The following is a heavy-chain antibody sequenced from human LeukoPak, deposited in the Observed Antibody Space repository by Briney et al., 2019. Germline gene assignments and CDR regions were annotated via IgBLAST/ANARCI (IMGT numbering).Heavy chain of an antibody. CDR3: ARAGGSSWYVSLYY. V-gene: IGHV1-69*04. D-gene: IGHD6-13*01. Sequence: GASVKLSCKASGGTFSSNVISWVRQAPGQGLEWMGSIIPIIGTPDYAHKFQGRVTITADKSTNTAYMELTSLTYEDTAVYYCARAGGSSWYVSLYYWGQGTLVTVSS. CDR2: IIPIIGTP. J-gene: IGHJ4*02. CDR1: GGTFSSNV.